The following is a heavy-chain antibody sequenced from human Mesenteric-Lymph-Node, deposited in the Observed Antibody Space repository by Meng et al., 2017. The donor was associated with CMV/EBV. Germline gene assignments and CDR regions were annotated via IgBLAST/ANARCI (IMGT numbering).Heavy chain of an antibody. J-gene: IGHJ6*02. V-gene: IGHV4-34*01. D-gene: IGHD2-2*01. CDR2: INHGGST. CDR1: GGSFSGYY. CDR3: ARDGKTSWSYFNGMDV. Sequence: SEILSLTCAVYGGSFSGYYWRWIRQAPGKGLEWIGEINHGGSTTYNPFLKSRVTLSVDTSKNQFSLSLRSMTPADTGVYYCARDGKTSWSYFNGMDVWGQGTTVTVSS.